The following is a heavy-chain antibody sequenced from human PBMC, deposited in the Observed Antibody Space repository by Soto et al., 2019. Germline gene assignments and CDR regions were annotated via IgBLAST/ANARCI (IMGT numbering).Heavy chain of an antibody. J-gene: IGHJ5*02. D-gene: IGHD2-2*01. CDR3: ARELYCSSTSCYNWFDP. Sequence: SVKVSCKASGGTFSSYAISWVRQAPGQGLEWMGGIIPIFGTANYAQKSQGRVTITADESTSTAYMELSSLRSEDTAVYYCARELYCSSTSCYNWFDPWGQGTLVTVSS. CDR2: IIPIFGTA. V-gene: IGHV1-69*13. CDR1: GGTFSSYA.